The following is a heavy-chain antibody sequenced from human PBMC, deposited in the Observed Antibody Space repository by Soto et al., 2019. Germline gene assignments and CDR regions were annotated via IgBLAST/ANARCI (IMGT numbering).Heavy chain of an antibody. CDR2: IYPGDSGT. Sequence: HGESLKISCKGSGYSFTSYWIGWVRQMPGKGLEWMGIIYPGDSGTRYSPSFQGQVTISADKSISTAYLQWSSLKASDTAMYYCARLNYASSGQGHNGWFGPWGQGTLVTVSS. V-gene: IGHV5-51*01. CDR3: ARLNYASSGQGHNGWFGP. D-gene: IGHD3-22*01. J-gene: IGHJ5*02. CDR1: GYSFTSYW.